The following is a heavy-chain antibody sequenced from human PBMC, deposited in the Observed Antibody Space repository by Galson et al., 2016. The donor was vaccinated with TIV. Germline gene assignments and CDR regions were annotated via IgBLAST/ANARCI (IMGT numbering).Heavy chain of an antibody. CDR3: AHISNSDFGGYFAFGY. J-gene: IGHJ4*02. CDR2: IYWNGDK. D-gene: IGHD3-10*01. Sequence: PALVKPTQTLTLTCTFSGFSLSDTGVAVGWIRQPPGKALEWLALIYWNGDKHSSPSLKNRLAITTTTSKNQVYLSMTGMDPMDTATYYCAHISNSDFGGYFAFGYWCQGALIIVSS. CDR1: GFSLSDTGVA. V-gene: IGHV2-5*01.